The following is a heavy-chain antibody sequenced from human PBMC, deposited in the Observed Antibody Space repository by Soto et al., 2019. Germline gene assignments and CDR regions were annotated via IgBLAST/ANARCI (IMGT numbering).Heavy chain of an antibody. J-gene: IGHJ4*02. D-gene: IGHD3-22*01. V-gene: IGHV3-23*01. Sequence: GSLRLSCAASGFTFSSYAMSWVRQAPGKGLEWVSAISGSGGSTYYADSVKGRFTISRDNSKNTLYLQMNSLRAEDTAVYYCAKDPPSYYYDSSGYHGNWGQGTLVTVSS. CDR3: AKDPPSYYYDSSGYHGN. CDR1: GFTFSSYA. CDR2: ISGSGGST.